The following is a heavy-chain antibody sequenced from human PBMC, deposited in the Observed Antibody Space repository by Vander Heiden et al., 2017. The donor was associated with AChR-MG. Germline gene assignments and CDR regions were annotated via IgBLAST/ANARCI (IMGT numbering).Heavy chain of an antibody. CDR1: AFTFSTYD. CDR3: AKVIVRYTSYFDD. CDR2: ITSTGGTA. J-gene: IGHJ4*02. V-gene: IGHV3-23*01. D-gene: IGHD3-22*01. Sequence: QLLESGGGLVQLGGSLRLSFAAPAFTFSTYDMKWVRQAPGKGLEWVSAITSTGGTAYYTDAVKGRFTMSRDNSMDTLYLQMKSMSAEDTAVYCSAKVIVRYTSYFDDWGQGTLVTVSS.